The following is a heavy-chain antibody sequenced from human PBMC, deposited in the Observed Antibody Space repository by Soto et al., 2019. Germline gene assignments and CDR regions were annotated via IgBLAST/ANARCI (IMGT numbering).Heavy chain of an antibody. CDR1: GGSIGSYY. D-gene: IGHD2-21*02. CDR2: IYYSGST. CDR3: ARNTVVTLPYYYYGMDV. Sequence: PSETLSLTCTVSGGSIGSYYWSWIRQPPGKGLEWIGYIYYSGSTNYNPSLKSRVTISVDTSKNQFSLKLSSVTAADTAVYYCARNTVVTLPYYYYGMDVWGQGTTVTVSS. V-gene: IGHV4-59*01. J-gene: IGHJ6*02.